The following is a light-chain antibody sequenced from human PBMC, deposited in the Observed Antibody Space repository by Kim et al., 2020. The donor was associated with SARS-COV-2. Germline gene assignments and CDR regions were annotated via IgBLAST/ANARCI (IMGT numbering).Light chain of an antibody. CDR1: DSVVGGYNS. CDR2: GVT. V-gene: IGLV2-14*03. J-gene: IGLJ1*01. CDR3: TSYTRSVTYV. Sequence: GHSTTSSCTGGDSVVGGYNSVSWYQQHPGKAPKLMIYGVTKRPSGVSNRFSGSKSGDTASLTISGLQAEDEAYYYCTSYTRSVTYVFGTGTKVTVL.